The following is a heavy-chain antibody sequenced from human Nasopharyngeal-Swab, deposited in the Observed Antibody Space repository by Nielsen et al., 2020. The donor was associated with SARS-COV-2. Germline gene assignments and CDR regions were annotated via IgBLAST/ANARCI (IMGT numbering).Heavy chain of an antibody. CDR1: GDTFTSYD. J-gene: IGHJ6*03. D-gene: IGHD2-2*01. V-gene: IGHV1-8*01. Sequence: ASVKVSCKASGDTFTSYDINWVRQATGQGLEWMGWMNPNSGNTGYAQKFQGRVTMTRNTSISTAYMELSSLRSEDTAVYYCARGHQYQLLFHYYYYMDVWGKGTTVTVSS. CDR3: ARGHQYQLLFHYYYYMDV. CDR2: MNPNSGNT.